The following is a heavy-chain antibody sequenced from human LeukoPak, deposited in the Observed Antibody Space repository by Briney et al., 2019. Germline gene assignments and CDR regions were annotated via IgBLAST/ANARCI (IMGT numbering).Heavy chain of an antibody. D-gene: IGHD6-19*01. CDR1: GFTLSHYT. CDR3: ARDLYSGGWFPDF. V-gene: IGHV3-30*01. CDR2: ISDDGSNK. Sequence: GGSLRLSCAASGFTLSHYTMHWIRQAPGKGLEWVAVISDDGSNKYYADSVEGRFSISRDNSKNTLYVQMNSLRVEDTAVYYCARDLYSGGWFPDFWGQGTLVTVSS. J-gene: IGHJ4*02.